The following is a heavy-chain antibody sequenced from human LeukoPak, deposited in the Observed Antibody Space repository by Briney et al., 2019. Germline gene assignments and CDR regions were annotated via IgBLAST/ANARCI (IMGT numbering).Heavy chain of an antibody. D-gene: IGHD3-22*01. CDR2: ISSSSSYI. J-gene: IGHJ4*02. Sequence: PGGSLRLSCAASGFTFSSYSMSWVRQAPGKGLEWVSSISSSSSYIYYADSVKGRFTISRDNAKNSLYLQMNNLRAEDTAVYYCARDREDYYDSSGYPPHFNYWGQGTLVTVSS. CDR1: GFTFSSYS. V-gene: IGHV3-21*01. CDR3: ARDREDYYDSSGYPPHFNY.